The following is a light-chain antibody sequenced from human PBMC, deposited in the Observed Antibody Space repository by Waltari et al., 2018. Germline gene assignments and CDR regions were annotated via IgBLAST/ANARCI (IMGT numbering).Light chain of an antibody. V-gene: IGLV2-14*01. CDR3: SSYTSSSTYV. J-gene: IGLJ1*01. CDR2: EVS. CDR1: SSDVGGYNY. Sequence: QSALTQPASGSGYPGQACTISCTGTSSDVGGYNYCSWYKQHPGKAPKLMIYEVSNRPSGVSNRFSGSKSGNTASLTSSGLQAEDETDYYCSSYTSSSTYVFGTGTKVTVL.